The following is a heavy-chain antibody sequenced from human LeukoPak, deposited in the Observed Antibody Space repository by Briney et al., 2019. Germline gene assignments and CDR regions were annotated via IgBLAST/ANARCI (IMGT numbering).Heavy chain of an antibody. CDR3: ARDVGYDSSGCDY. CDR1: GFAFGSYA. D-gene: IGHD3-22*01. V-gene: IGHV3-30-3*01. Sequence: PGRTLRLSCAASGFAFGSYAMHWVRQAPDKGLEWVAVMSYDGSNKYYADSVKGGFTISRDNSKNTLYLQMNSLRAADTAVYYYARDVGYDSSGCDYWGQGTLVTVSS. CDR2: MSYDGSNK. J-gene: IGHJ4*02.